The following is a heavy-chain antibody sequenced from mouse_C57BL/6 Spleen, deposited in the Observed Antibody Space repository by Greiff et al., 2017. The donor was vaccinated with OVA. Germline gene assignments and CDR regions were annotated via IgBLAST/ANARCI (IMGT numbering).Heavy chain of an antibody. CDR1: GFSLTSYA. V-gene: IGHV2-9-1*01. J-gene: IGHJ4*01. CDR3: ARSEGDMDY. Sequence: QVTLKESGPGLVAPSQSLSITCTVSGFSLTSYAISWVRQPPGQGLEWLGVIWTGGGTTYNSALKSRLSISKDNSKSQVFLKMNSLQTDDTARYYCARSEGDMDYWGQGTTVTVSS. CDR2: IWTGGGT.